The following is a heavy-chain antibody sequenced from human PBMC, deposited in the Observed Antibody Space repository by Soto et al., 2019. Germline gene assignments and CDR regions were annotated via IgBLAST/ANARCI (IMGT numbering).Heavy chain of an antibody. CDR3: ATAAGTGGWGFDY. J-gene: IGHJ4*02. V-gene: IGHV1-18*01. CDR2: TNAYNGNT. D-gene: IGHD6-13*01. Sequence: QVQLVQSGAEVKKPGASVKFSCKASGSTFTTYGITGVRQAPEQGLEGMGWTNAYNGNTNYAQKFQGRVTMTTDTSTSTAYMDLRSLRSDDTAVYYCATAAGTGGWGFDYWGQGSLVTVSS. CDR1: GSTFTTYG.